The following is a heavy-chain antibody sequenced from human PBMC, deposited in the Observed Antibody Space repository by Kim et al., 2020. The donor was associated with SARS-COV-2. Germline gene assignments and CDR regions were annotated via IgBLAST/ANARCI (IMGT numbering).Heavy chain of an antibody. CDR3: VRYRMGGAFDM. D-gene: IGHD3-16*01. Sequence: GGSLRLSCATSGFTFSAYDMNWVRQAPGKGLEWLSFITKSSTTIYYADSVEGRFTISRDNAKNSLFLQMNSLRDEDTALYSCVRYRMGGAFDMWGQGTMV. CDR1: GFTFSAYD. V-gene: IGHV3-48*02. CDR2: ITKSSTTI. J-gene: IGHJ3*02.